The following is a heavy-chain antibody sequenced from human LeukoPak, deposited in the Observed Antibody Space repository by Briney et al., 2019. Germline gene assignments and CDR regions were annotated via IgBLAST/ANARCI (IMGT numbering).Heavy chain of an antibody. CDR3: ASGSCGGGRCYLHPEY. D-gene: IGHD2-15*01. V-gene: IGHV3-74*01. CDR2: INNDGSIT. J-gene: IGHJ4*02. Sequence: GGSLRLSCAASGFTFSSYWMHWGRQAPGKGLVWVSRINNDGSITGYADSVEGRFTISRDNAKNTLFLQMNSLRAEDTAVYYCASGSCGGGRCYLHPEYWGQGTLVTVSS. CDR1: GFTFSSYW.